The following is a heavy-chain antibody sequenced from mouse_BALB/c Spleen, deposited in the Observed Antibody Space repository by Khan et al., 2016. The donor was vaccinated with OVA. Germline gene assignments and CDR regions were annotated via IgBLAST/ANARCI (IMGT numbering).Heavy chain of an antibody. CDR3: SRGDYHGRGYFDV. CDR2: ISSGGST. CDR1: GFTFSIYA. J-gene: IGHJ1*01. Sequence: EVELVESGGGLVKPGGSLKLSCAASGFTFSIYAMSWVRQTPEKRLEWVASISSGGSTYYPDSVRGRFTISSDNARNILYLLMSSLRSADTAMYYCSRGDYHGRGYFDVWGAGTTVTVSS. V-gene: IGHV5-6-5*01. D-gene: IGHD1-2*01.